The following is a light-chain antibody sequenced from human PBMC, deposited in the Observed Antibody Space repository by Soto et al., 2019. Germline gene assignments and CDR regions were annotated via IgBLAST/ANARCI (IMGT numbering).Light chain of an antibody. J-gene: IGKJ1*01. V-gene: IGKV2-28*01. Sequence: DIVMTQSPLSLPVTPGEPASISCRASQSLLHSNGYNYLDWYLQKPGQSLQLLIYLGSNRASVVPDRFRGSGSGTDFTLKIRRVEAEDVGVYYFIQALQSPRTFGQGTTVDI. CDR3: IQALQSPRT. CDR1: QSLLHSNGYNY. CDR2: LGS.